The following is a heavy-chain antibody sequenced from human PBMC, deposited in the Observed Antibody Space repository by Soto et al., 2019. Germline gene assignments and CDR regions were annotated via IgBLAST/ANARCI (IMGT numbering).Heavy chain of an antibody. J-gene: IGHJ4*02. D-gene: IGHD3-16*01. V-gene: IGHV1-2*04. CDR2: INPNSGGT. CDR3: ARDLGRNLSSGLDY. Sequence: ASVKVSCKASGYTFTGYYMHWVRQAPGQGLEWMGWINPNSGGTNYAQKFQGWVTMTRDTSISTAYMELSRLRSDDTAVYYCARDLGRNLSSGLDYWAQGTLVTVS. CDR1: GYTFTGYY.